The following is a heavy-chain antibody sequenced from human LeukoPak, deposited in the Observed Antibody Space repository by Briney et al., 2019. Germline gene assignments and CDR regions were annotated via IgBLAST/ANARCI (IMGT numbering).Heavy chain of an antibody. CDR2: ISGSGGST. Sequence: GGSLRLSCAASGFTFSSYAMSWVRQAPGKGLEWVSAISGSGGSTYYADSVKGRFSISRDNSKRTLYLQMNSLRAEDTAVYWCGRDGGTVAPHDYWGQGILVTVSS. CDR1: GFTFSSYA. CDR3: GRDGGTVAPHDY. J-gene: IGHJ4*02. V-gene: IGHV3-23*01. D-gene: IGHD4-23*01.